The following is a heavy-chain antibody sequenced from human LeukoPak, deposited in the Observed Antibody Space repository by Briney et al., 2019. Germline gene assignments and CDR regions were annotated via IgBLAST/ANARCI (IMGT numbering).Heavy chain of an antibody. CDR2: INPNSGGI. CDR1: GYTFTGYY. J-gene: IGHJ4*02. CDR3: ATQYSSGWYYFDY. D-gene: IGHD6-19*01. V-gene: IGHV1-2*02. Sequence: ASVKVSCKASGYTFTGYYMHWVRQAPGEGLEWLGWINPNSGGINYAQKFQGRVTMTRDTSISTAYMELSRLRSDDTAVYYCATQYSSGWYYFDYWGQGTLVTVSS.